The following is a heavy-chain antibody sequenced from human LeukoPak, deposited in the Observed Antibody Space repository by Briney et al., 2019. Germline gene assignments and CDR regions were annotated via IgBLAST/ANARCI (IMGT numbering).Heavy chain of an antibody. Sequence: GGSLRLSCAASGFTFSSYSMNWVRQAPGKGLDWVSSISSSSTYKYYGDSVKGRFTISRDDAKNSLYLQMESLRAEDTAVYYCARDLSSSSTAYLQHWGQGTLVTVSS. CDR2: ISSSSTYK. CDR1: GFTFSSYS. J-gene: IGHJ1*01. CDR3: ARDLSSSSTAYLQH. V-gene: IGHV3-21*01. D-gene: IGHD6-6*01.